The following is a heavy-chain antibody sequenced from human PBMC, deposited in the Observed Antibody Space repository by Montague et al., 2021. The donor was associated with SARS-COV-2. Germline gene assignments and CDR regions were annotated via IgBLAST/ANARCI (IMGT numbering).Heavy chain of an antibody. Sequence: SLRLSCAASGFTFSNYWMSWVRQAPGKGLEWVSNIKEDGGELHYLDSVKGRFTISRDNAKKSLYLQMNSLRAEDTAVYFYARDAPLSASGWGYWGQGTLVTVSS. CDR1: GFTFSNYW. V-gene: IGHV3-7*05. CDR3: ARDAPLSASGWGY. D-gene: IGHD3-16*01. J-gene: IGHJ4*02. CDR2: IKEDGGEL.